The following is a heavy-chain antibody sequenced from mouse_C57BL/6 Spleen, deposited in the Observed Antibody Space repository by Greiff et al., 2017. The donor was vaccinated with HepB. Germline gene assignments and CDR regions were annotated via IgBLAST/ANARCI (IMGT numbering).Heavy chain of an antibody. CDR3: ARSPITTVVATGGFDY. CDR1: GYAFSSSW. CDR2: IYPGDGDT. V-gene: IGHV1-82*01. J-gene: IGHJ2*01. Sequence: QVQLKQSGPELVKPGASVKISCKASGYAFSSSWMNWVKQRPGKGLEWIGRIYPGDGDTNYNGKFKGKATLTADKSSSTAYMQLSSLTSEDSAVYFCARSPITTVVATGGFDYWGQGTTLTVSS. D-gene: IGHD1-1*01.